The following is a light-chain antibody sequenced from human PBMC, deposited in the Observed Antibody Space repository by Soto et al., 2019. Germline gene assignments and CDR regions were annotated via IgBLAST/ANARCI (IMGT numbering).Light chain of an antibody. V-gene: IGKV1-39*01. CDR2: TAS. J-gene: IGKJ4*01. CDR3: QQTYSDPPLT. CDR1: QTISSS. Sequence: IQMTQSPSSLSASVGDRVTITCRASQTISSSLNWYQQKPGKAPNLLIYTASSLQSGVPSRFSGSGSGTDFTLTISSLQPEDFATYYCQQTYSDPPLTFGGGTKVDIK.